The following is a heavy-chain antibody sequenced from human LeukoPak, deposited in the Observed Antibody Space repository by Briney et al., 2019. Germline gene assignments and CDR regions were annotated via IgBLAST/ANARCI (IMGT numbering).Heavy chain of an antibody. CDR2: IIPIFGTA. J-gene: IGHJ4*02. CDR1: GGTFSSYA. CDR3: ARATTYYYGSGSYYRY. Sequence: ASVKVSCKASGGTFSSYAISWVRQAPGQGLEWMGGIIPIFGTANYAQKFQGRVTITADESTSTAYMELSSLRSEDTAVYYCARATTYYYGSGSYYRYWGQGTLVTVPS. V-gene: IGHV1-69*13. D-gene: IGHD3-10*01.